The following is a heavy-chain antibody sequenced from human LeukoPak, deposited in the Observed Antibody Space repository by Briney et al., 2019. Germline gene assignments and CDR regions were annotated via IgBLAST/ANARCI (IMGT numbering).Heavy chain of an antibody. V-gene: IGHV4-59*08. CDR3: ASQVHWAAALDS. CDR2: IFHTGTD. J-gene: IGHJ4*02. D-gene: IGHD6-13*01. CDR1: SGSMTSYY. Sequence: SETLSLTCNVSSGSMTSYYWSWIRQPPGRGLEWIGYIFHTGTDTYNPSLKSRFTMSVDTSQKQFSLKVTSVTAADTAVYYCASQVHWAAALDSWGQGTLVSVSS.